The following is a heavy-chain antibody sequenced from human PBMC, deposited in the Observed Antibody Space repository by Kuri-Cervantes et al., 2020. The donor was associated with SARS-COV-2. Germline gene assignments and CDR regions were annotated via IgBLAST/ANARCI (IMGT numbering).Heavy chain of an antibody. CDR3: ASSQTYYYDSSGSPDDY. J-gene: IGHJ4*02. Sequence: GGSLRLSCAASGFTFSGHWIHWVRQAPGKGLVWVSRINPDGSYTNNADSVKGRFTLSRDNAKNSLYLQMNSLRAEDTAVYYCASSQTYYYDSSGSPDDYWGQGTLVTVSS. D-gene: IGHD3-22*01. CDR2: INPDGSYT. CDR1: GFTFSGHW. V-gene: IGHV3-74*01.